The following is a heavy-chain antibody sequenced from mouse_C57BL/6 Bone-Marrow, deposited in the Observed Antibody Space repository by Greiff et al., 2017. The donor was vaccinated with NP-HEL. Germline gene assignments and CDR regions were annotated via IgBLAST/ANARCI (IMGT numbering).Heavy chain of an antibody. V-gene: IGHV7-3*01. Sequence: EVQGVESGGGLVQPGGSLSLSCAASGFTFTDYYMSWVRQPPGKALEWLGFIRNKATGYTTEYSASVKGRFTISSDNSQSILYLHMNALRAEDSASYDGARYNGAMDYWGQGTSVTVSS. CDR2: IRNKATGYTT. CDR1: GFTFTDYY. CDR3: ARYNGAMDY. J-gene: IGHJ4*01.